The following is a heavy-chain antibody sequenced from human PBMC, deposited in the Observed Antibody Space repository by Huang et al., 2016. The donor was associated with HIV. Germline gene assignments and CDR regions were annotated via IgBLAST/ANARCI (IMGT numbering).Heavy chain of an antibody. CDR2: ISDTGRT. Sequence: QVQLQESGPGLVKPSETLSLSCTVSGGPIRSHHWSWIRQPPGKGLEWIATISDTGRTKYNPSLKSRVSMSLDTSKNNFSLKLTSVTAADTAVYYCARSPQIYQTSGLAHYYFDFWGRGTLVTVSS. CDR3: ARSPQIYQTSGLAHYYFDF. J-gene: IGHJ2*01. V-gene: IGHV4-59*11. CDR1: GGPIRSHH. D-gene: IGHD6-19*01.